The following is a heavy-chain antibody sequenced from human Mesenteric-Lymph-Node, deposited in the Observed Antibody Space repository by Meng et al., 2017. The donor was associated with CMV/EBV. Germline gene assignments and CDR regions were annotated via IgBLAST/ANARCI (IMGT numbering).Heavy chain of an antibody. CDR1: GFTFSNAW. D-gene: IGHD2-2*01. J-gene: IGHJ6*02. V-gene: IGHV3-15*01. CDR3: TTVWCSSTSCLGMDV. CDR2: IKSKTDGGTT. Sequence: GGSLRLSCAASGFTFSNAWMSWVRQAPGKGLEWVGRIKSKTDGGTTDYAAPVKGRFTISRDDSKNTLYLQMNSLKTEDTAMYYCTTVWCSSTSCLGMDVWGQGTTVTVSS.